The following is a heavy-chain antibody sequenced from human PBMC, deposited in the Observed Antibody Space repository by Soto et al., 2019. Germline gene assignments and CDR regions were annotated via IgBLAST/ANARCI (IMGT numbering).Heavy chain of an antibody. CDR3: ARDTHGSGSSPFDY. J-gene: IGHJ4*02. CDR2: IYYSGST. Sequence: SETLCLTWTVSGGSISSYYWSWIRQPPGKGLEWIGYIYYSGSTNYNPSLKSRVTISVDTSKNEFSLKLSSVTAADTAVYYCARDTHGSGSSPFDYWGQGTLVTVSS. D-gene: IGHD3-10*01. V-gene: IGHV4-59*01. CDR1: GGSISSYY.